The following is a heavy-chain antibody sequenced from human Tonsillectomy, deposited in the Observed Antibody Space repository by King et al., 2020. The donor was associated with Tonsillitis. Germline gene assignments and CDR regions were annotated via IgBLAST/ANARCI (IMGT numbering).Heavy chain of an antibody. Sequence: VQLVESGAEVKKSGESLKISCKGAGYSFTSFWIAWVRQMPGKGLEWMGISDPVDSVTRYSPSFQGQVTISADKSISTAYLQWSSLKASDTAIYYCARHPYCGGDCYDYGMDVWGQGTTVTVSS. V-gene: IGHV5-51*01. CDR2: SDPVDSVT. J-gene: IGHJ6*02. CDR1: GYSFTSFW. D-gene: IGHD2-21*01. CDR3: ARHPYCGGDCYDYGMDV.